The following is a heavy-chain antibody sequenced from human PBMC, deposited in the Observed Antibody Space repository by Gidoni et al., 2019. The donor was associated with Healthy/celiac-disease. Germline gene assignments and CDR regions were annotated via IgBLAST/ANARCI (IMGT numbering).Heavy chain of an antibody. D-gene: IGHD3-16*01. V-gene: IGHV4-39*01. CDR2: IYYSGST. Sequence: QLQLQESGPGLVKPSETLSLTCTVSGGSISSSSYYWGWIRQPPGKGLEWIGSIYYSGSTYYNPSLKSRVTISVDTSKNQFSLKLSSVTAADTAVYYCASRQADYVLRESSPDYWGQGTLVTVSS. CDR1: GGSISSSSYY. CDR3: ASRQADYVLRESSPDY. J-gene: IGHJ4*02.